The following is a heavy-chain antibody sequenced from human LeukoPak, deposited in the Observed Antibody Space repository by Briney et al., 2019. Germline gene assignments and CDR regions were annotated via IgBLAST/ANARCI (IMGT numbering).Heavy chain of an antibody. CDR1: GGTFSSYA. V-gene: IGHV1-69*05. CDR3: ARDLAYYDSSGPGY. J-gene: IGHJ4*02. D-gene: IGHD3-22*01. CDR2: IIPIFSTA. Sequence: SVKVSCKASGGTFSSYAISWVRQAPGQGLEWMGRIIPIFSTANYAQKFQGRVTITTDESTSTAYMELSSLRSEDTAVYYCARDLAYYDSSGPGYWGQGTLVTVSS.